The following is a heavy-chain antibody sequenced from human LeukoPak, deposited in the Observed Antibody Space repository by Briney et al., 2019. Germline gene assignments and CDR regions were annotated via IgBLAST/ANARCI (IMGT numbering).Heavy chain of an antibody. D-gene: IGHD2-8*01. CDR3: AKDPNGDYIGAFDS. J-gene: IGHJ3*01. Sequence: GGSLRLSCTAPGLSFSNFAMTWVRQGPGKGLEWVSSIIGSGDRRYYAGSVKGRFTISRDNSRNTLFLQMNNLRVEDTAKYYCAKDPNGDYIGAFDSWGQGTVVTVSS. CDR1: GLSFSNFA. CDR2: IIGSGDRR. V-gene: IGHV3-23*01.